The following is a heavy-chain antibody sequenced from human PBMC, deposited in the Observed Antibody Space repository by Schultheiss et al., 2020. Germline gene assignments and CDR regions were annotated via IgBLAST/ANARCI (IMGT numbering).Heavy chain of an antibody. CDR3: VRGRATTILDY. CDR2: INTDGTGT. Sequence: GGSLRLSCAASGFTFSSYGMHWVRQAPGKGLVWVSFINTDGTGTDYADSVKGRFTFSRDNAKNTLYLQMNRLRAEDTAVYYCVRGRATTILDYWGQGALVTVSS. CDR1: GFTFSSYG. J-gene: IGHJ4*02. D-gene: IGHD5-24*01. V-gene: IGHV3-74*01.